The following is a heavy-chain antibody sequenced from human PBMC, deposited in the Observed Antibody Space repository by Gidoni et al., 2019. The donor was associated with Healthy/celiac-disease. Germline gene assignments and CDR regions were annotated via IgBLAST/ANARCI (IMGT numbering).Heavy chain of an antibody. V-gene: IGHV2-70*01. Sequence: QVPLRESGPALVPPTPPLTLPCTFSRFSLSTSGMCVSWIRQPPGKALEWLALIDWDDDKYYSTSLKTRLTISKDTSKNRVVLTMTNMDPVDTATYYCALTASGRLPLGYWGQGTLVTVSS. J-gene: IGHJ4*02. CDR3: ALTASGRLPLGY. CDR1: RFSLSTSGMC. D-gene: IGHD3-10*01. CDR2: IDWDDDK.